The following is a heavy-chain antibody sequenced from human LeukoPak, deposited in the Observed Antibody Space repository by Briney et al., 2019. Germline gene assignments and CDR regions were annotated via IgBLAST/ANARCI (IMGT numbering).Heavy chain of an antibody. CDR3: ARDGVGAFDI. J-gene: IGHJ3*02. Sequence: GGSLRLSCAASGFTFSDFWMHWVRQAPGKGLVWVSRINSDGNSINYADSVKGRFTISRDNFNNTVYLQMNSLRAEDTAVYYCARDGVGAFDIWGQGTMVTVSS. D-gene: IGHD3-10*01. CDR2: INSDGNSI. CDR1: GFTFSDFW. V-gene: IGHV3-74*01.